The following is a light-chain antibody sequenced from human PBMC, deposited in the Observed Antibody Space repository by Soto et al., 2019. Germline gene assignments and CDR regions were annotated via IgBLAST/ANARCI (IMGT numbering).Light chain of an antibody. CDR1: SSDIGNYNY. CDR3: SSYTSSSTLNYV. Sequence: QSGLTQPASVSGSPGQSITISCTGTSSDIGNYNYVSWYQQHPGKAPKLMIYEVSNRPSGVSNRFSGSKSGNTASLTISGLQAEDEADYYCSSYTSSSTLNYVFGTGTKVTVL. J-gene: IGLJ1*01. V-gene: IGLV2-14*01. CDR2: EVS.